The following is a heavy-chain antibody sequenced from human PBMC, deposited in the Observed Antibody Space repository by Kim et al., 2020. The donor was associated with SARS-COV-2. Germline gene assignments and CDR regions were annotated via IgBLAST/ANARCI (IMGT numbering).Heavy chain of an antibody. CDR2: ISAYNGNT. J-gene: IGHJ6*02. D-gene: IGHD3-10*01. Sequence: ASVKVSCKASGYTFTSYGISWVRQAPGQGLEWMGWISAYNGNTNYAQKLQGRVTMTTDTSTSTAYMELRSLRSDDTAVYYCARDQSRLLWFGEFLYYYYYGMDVWGQGTTVTVSS. V-gene: IGHV1-18*01. CDR3: ARDQSRLLWFGEFLYYYYYGMDV. CDR1: GYTFTSYG.